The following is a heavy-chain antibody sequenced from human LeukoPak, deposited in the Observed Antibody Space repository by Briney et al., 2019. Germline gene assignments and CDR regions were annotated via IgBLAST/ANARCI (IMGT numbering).Heavy chain of an antibody. V-gene: IGHV3-30*18. CDR3: AKDGAYSSGWYFDY. J-gene: IGHJ4*02. CDR1: GFTFSSYG. Sequence: GGSLRLSCAASGFTFSSYGMHWVRQAPGKGLEWVAVISYDGSNKYYADSVKGRFTISRDNSKNTLYLQMNSLRAEDTAVYYCAKDGAYSSGWYFDYWGQGTLVTVSS. CDR2: ISYDGSNK. D-gene: IGHD6-19*01.